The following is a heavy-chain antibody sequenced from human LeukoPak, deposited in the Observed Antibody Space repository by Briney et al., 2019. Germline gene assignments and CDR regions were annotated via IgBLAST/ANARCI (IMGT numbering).Heavy chain of an antibody. CDR1: GFTFTTYW. D-gene: IGHD6-19*01. CDR3: SRNSGWYRLDY. CDR2: IKEDGSEK. J-gene: IGHJ4*02. V-gene: IGHV3-7*01. Sequence: GGSLRISCTASGFTFTTYWMTWVRQSPGKGLEWVANIKEDGSEKGYADSVKGRFTISRDNAKNSLYLQMNSLRVGDTAMYYCSRNSGWYRLDYWGQGTLVTVPS.